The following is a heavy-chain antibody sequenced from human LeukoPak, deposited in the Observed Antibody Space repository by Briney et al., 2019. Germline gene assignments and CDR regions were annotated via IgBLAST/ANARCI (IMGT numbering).Heavy chain of an antibody. CDR3: ARAPLGYSGY. CDR1: GGSFSGYY. Sequence: PSETLSLTCAVYGGSFSGYYWSWIRQPPGKGLEWIGEINHSGSTNYNPSLKSRVTISVDTSRNQFSLKLSSVTAADTAVYYCARAPLGYSGYWGQGTLVTVSS. CDR2: INHSGST. J-gene: IGHJ4*02. V-gene: IGHV4-34*01.